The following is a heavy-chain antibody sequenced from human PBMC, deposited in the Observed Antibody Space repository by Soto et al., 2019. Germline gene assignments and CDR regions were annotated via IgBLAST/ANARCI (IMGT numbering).Heavy chain of an antibody. CDR2: INPSGGGT. J-gene: IGHJ4*02. Sequence: QVQLVQSGTEVKKPGASVKVSCKASGYTFLDFYIHWVRQAPGQGLEWMGFINPSGGGTTYAQKFQGRLTMTRDTSTNTVYMELISLRSEDTVIYYCARDKPFSAGYWGQGTLVT. CDR1: GYTFLDFY. V-gene: IGHV1-46*01. D-gene: IGHD3-3*02. CDR3: ARDKPFSAGY.